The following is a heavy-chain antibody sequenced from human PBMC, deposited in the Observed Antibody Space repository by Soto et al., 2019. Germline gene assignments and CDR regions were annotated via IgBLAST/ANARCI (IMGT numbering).Heavy chain of an antibody. CDR2: ISSSSSYI. D-gene: IGHD2-2*01. Sequence: EVQLVESGGGLVKPGGSLRLSCAASGFTFSSYSMNWVRQAPGKGLEWVSSISSSSSYIYYADSVKGRFTISRDNAKNSRYLQMNSLRAEDTAVYYCASGASFDAPSWFDPWGQGTLVTVSS. V-gene: IGHV3-21*01. CDR3: ASGASFDAPSWFDP. J-gene: IGHJ5*02. CDR1: GFTFSSYS.